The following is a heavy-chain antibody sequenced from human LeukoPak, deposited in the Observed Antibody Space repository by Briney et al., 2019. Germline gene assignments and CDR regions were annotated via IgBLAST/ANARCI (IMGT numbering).Heavy chain of an antibody. Sequence: PSETLSLTCAVSGGSISSYYWNWIRQPPGKGLEWIGYIYYSGSTNYNPSLKSRVTISIDTSKNQLSLQLTSVTAADTAVCYRATDVRGLVPYYFDFWGQGTLVTVSS. CDR2: IYYSGST. CDR3: ATDVRGLVPYYFDF. V-gene: IGHV4-59*01. J-gene: IGHJ4*02. D-gene: IGHD3-10*02. CDR1: GGSISSYY.